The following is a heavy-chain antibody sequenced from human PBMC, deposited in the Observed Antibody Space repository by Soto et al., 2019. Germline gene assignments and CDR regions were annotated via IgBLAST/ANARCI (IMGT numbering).Heavy chain of an antibody. D-gene: IGHD4-17*01. CDR1: GYTFTNYA. Sequence: GASVKVSCKASGYTFTNYALHWVRQAPGQRLEWMGWINADNGKTKYLQKFQGRVTITRDTSASTAYIELSSLRSEDTAVYYCAMTWTTVTSFDYWGQGTLVTVSS. J-gene: IGHJ4*02. CDR2: INADNGKT. V-gene: IGHV1-3*01. CDR3: AMTWTTVTSFDY.